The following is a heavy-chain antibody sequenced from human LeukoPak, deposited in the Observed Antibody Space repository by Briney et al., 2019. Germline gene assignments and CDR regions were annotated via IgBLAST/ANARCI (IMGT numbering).Heavy chain of an antibody. V-gene: IGHV1-24*01. CDR2: LDPENGEI. CDR3: ATGTTDSSGYYYFDY. J-gene: IGHJ4*02. D-gene: IGHD3-22*01. Sequence: GASVKVSCKVSGHTLTDLSTHWVRQAPGGGLEWMGGLDPENGEIIYAQKFQGRVTMTEDTSTDTAYMELSSLRSEDTAVYYCATGTTDSSGYYYFDYWGQGTLVTVSS. CDR1: GHTLTDLS.